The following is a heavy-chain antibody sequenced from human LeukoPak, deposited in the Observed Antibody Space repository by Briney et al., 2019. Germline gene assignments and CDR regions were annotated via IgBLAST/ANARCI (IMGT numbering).Heavy chain of an antibody. CDR2: INHSGST. CDR3: ASLVVGSSLVWFDP. CDR1: GESFSGYY. D-gene: IGHD6-13*01. Sequence: SETLSLTCTVYGESFSGYYWSWIRQPPGKGLEWIGEINHSGSTNYNPSLKSRVTISVDTSKNQFSLKLSSVTAADTAVYYCASLVVGSSLVWFDPWGQGTLVTVSS. V-gene: IGHV4-34*01. J-gene: IGHJ5*02.